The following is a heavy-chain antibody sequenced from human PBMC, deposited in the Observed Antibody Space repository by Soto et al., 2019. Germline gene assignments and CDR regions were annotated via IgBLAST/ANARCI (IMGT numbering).Heavy chain of an antibody. V-gene: IGHV5-51*01. Sequence: PGESLKICCKGSGYSFTSYWIGWVRQMPGKGLEWMGIIYPGDSDTRYSPSFQGQVTISADKSISTAYLQWSSLKASDTAMYYCARQGCSGGSCYSGPYGMDVWGQGTTVTVSS. CDR2: IYPGDSDT. D-gene: IGHD2-15*01. CDR3: ARQGCSGGSCYSGPYGMDV. CDR1: GYSFTSYW. J-gene: IGHJ6*02.